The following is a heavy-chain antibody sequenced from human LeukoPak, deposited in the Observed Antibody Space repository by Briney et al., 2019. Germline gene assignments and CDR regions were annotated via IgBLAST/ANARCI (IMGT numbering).Heavy chain of an antibody. Sequence: GASVKVSCKDSGGAFSSYAISWVRQAPGQGLEWMGRIIPIFGTANYAQKFQGRVTITTDESTSTAYMELSSLRSEDTAVYYCARGEFGIDYWGQGTLVTVSS. J-gene: IGHJ4*02. CDR1: GGAFSSYA. V-gene: IGHV1-69*05. D-gene: IGHD3-10*01. CDR2: IIPIFGTA. CDR3: ARGEFGIDY.